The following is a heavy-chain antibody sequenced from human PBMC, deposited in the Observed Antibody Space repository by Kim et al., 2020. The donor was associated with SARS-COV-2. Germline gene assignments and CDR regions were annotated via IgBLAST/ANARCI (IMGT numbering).Heavy chain of an antibody. Sequence: GGSLRLSCAASGFTFSSYAMHWVRQAPGKGLEWVAVISYDGSNKYYADSVKGRFTISRDNSKNTLYLQMNSLRAEDTAVYYCASPQVQYGSGSSYKSSFDYWGQGTLVTVSS. CDR1: GFTFSSYA. D-gene: IGHD3-10*01. CDR3: ASPQVQYGSGSSYKSSFDY. CDR2: ISYDGSNK. V-gene: IGHV3-30*04. J-gene: IGHJ4*02.